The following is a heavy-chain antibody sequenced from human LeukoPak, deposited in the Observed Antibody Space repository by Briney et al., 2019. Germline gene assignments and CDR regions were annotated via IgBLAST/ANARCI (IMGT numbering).Heavy chain of an antibody. J-gene: IGHJ5*02. Sequence: PGGSLRLSCAASRFTFSSYWMHWVRQAPGKGLVWVSRINSDGSSTSYADSVKGRFTISRDNAKNTLYLQMNNLRAEDTAVYYCARVGGSFHWFDPWGQGTLVTVSS. CDR2: INSDGSST. V-gene: IGHV3-74*01. CDR3: ARVGGSFHWFDP. CDR1: RFTFSSYW. D-gene: IGHD1-26*01.